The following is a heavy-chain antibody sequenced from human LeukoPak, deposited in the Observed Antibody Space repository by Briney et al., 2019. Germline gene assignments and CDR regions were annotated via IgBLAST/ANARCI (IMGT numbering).Heavy chain of an antibody. V-gene: IGHV3-23*01. Sequence: GGSLRLSCAASGFTFSSYAMSWVRQAPGKGLEWVSGISGSGDNTYYADSVKGRFTISRDNSKNTLYVRVNSLGTEDTAAYYCAKGSYYDSSGSFYFDYWGQGTLVTVSS. CDR1: GFTFSSYA. CDR2: ISGSGDNT. D-gene: IGHD3-22*01. CDR3: AKGSYYDSSGSFYFDY. J-gene: IGHJ4*02.